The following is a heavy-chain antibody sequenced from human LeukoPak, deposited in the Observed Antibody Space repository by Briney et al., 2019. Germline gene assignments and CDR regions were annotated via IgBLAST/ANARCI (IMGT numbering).Heavy chain of an antibody. V-gene: IGHV1-46*01. CDR3: ARVGYTGWNWGLHY. CDR1: GHTFTNYY. CDR2: ITPSGGNT. Sequence: ASVKVSCKASGHTFTNYYFHWVRQAPGQGLEWMGVITPSGGNTIYAQKFQGRLTMSRDTSTTTVYMELSSLTSEDTAVYYCARVGYTGWNWGLHYWGQGTLVTVSS. D-gene: IGHD5-24*01. J-gene: IGHJ4*02.